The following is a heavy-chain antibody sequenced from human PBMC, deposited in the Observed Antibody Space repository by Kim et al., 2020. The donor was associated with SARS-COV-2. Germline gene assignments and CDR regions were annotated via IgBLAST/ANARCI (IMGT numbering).Heavy chain of an antibody. Sequence: ADSVKGRSATSIDNSKNTRYLQMNSLRAGDTAVYYCARDVGSSWYWYFDLWGRGTLVTVSS. CDR3: ARDVGSSWYWYFDL. V-gene: IGHV3-30*07. J-gene: IGHJ2*01. D-gene: IGHD6-13*01.